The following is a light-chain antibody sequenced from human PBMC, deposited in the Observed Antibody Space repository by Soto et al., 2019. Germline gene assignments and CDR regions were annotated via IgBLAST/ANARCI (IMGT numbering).Light chain of an antibody. CDR3: HQSSCYSPYT. J-gene: IGKJ2*01. V-gene: IGKV1-5*03. CDR2: KAS. Sequence: DIQMTQSPSTLSASVGDRVTITCRASQSISSWLAWYQQKPEKAPKLLIFKASTLQSGVPSRFSGSGSGTAFTLTIISVHHDDFATYYCHQSSCYSPYTFGHGTKLEIK. CDR1: QSISSW.